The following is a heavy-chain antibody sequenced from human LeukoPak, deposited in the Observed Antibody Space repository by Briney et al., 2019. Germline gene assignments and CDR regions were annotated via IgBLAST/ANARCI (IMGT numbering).Heavy chain of an antibody. D-gene: IGHD3-10*01. CDR3: ARGGERANFYGLGSSPNWFDP. J-gene: IGHJ5*02. V-gene: IGHV1-8*02. CDR1: GYTFISYD. Sequence: ASVKVSCKASGYTFISYDINWVRQAAGQGLEWMGWMNPNSGNTGYAQKLQGRVTMTRNTSISTAYMELSGLRSDDTAVYYCARGGERANFYGLGSSPNWFDPWGQGTLVTVSS. CDR2: MNPNSGNT.